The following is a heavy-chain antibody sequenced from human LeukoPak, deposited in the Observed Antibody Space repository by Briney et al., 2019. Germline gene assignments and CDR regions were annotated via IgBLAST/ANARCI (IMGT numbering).Heavy chain of an antibody. J-gene: IGHJ4*02. Sequence: ASVKVSCKASGYNFVSYGIGWLRRAPGQGLEWVGWINTDNGDTNYAQSLQGRLSITRDTSTGTAYMELTNLRSDDTAVYYCARADEFPYWGQGTLVTVSS. D-gene: IGHD2-21*01. CDR2: INTDNGDT. CDR3: ARADEFPY. V-gene: IGHV1-18*01. CDR1: GYNFVSYG.